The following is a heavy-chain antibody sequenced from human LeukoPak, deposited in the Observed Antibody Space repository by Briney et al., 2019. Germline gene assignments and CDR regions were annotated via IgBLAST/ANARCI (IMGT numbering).Heavy chain of an antibody. Sequence: ASVKVSCKASGYTFTSYDINWVRQATGQGLEWMGWMNPNSGNTGYAQKFQGRVTMTRNTSISTAYMELSSLRSEDTAVYYCARTQSALGYCSGGSCYNHYYYYMDVWGKGTTVTVSS. D-gene: IGHD2-15*01. CDR3: ARTQSALGYCSGGSCYNHYYYYMDV. V-gene: IGHV1-8*01. CDR1: GYTFTSYD. J-gene: IGHJ6*03. CDR2: MNPNSGNT.